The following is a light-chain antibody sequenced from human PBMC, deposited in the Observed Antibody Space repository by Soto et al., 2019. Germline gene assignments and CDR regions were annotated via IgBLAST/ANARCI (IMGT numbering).Light chain of an antibody. J-gene: IGLJ2*01. CDR2: DVS. V-gene: IGLV2-14*01. CDR3: SSYASTSTLVV. Sequence: QSALTQPASVSGSPGQSITISCTGTSSDVGTYNYVSWYQQHPGKAPKLIIHDVSTRPSGLSNRFSGSKSGNTASLTISGLQAEDEADYFCSSYASTSTLVVFGGGTKLTVL. CDR1: SSDVGTYNY.